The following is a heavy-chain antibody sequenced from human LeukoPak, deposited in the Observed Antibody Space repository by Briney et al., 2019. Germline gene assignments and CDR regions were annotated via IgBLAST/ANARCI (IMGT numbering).Heavy chain of an antibody. CDR3: ARISDLLRAFEM. CDR1: GYSISRGYY. Sequence: SETLSLTCTVGGYSISRGYYWGWVQQPPGKGLEWIGTFFHSGNTYYSPSLKSRLNISVDTSKNQFYLRLSSVTAADTAVYYCARISDLLRAFEMWGQGTMVTVSS. CDR2: FFHSGNT. J-gene: IGHJ3*02. V-gene: IGHV4-38-2*02. D-gene: IGHD1-26*01.